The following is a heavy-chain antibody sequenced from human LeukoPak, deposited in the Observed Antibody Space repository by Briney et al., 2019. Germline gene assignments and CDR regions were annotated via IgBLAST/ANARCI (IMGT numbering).Heavy chain of an antibody. D-gene: IGHD6-19*01. CDR2: IKHSGST. CDR1: GGSFSGFY. V-gene: IGHV4-34*01. J-gene: IGHJ2*01. Sequence: PSETLSLTCAVYGGSFSGFYWSWIRQPPGKGWGWIREIKHSGSTNYNPSLKSRVTISVDTSKHQFSLKLSSVTAADTAVYYCARVLEGSSGQHWYFDLWGRGTLVTVSS. CDR3: ARVLEGSSGQHWYFDL.